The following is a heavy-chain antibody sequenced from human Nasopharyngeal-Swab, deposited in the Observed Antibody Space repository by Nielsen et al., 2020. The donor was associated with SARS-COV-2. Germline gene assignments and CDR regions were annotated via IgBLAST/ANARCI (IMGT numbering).Heavy chain of an antibody. CDR1: GGSISSYY. Sequence: SETLSLTCTVSGGSISSYYWSWIRQPPGKGLEWIGDISYSGSTNYNPPLKSRVTLSLDTSKNQFSLKLSSVTAADTAVHYCARRLRNYWYFDLWGRGTLVTVSS. CDR2: ISYSGST. J-gene: IGHJ2*01. V-gene: IGHV4-59*01. D-gene: IGHD4-17*01. CDR3: ARRLRNYWYFDL.